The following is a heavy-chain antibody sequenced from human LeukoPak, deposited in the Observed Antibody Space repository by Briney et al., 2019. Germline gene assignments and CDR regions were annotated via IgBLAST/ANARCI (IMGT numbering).Heavy chain of an antibody. J-gene: IGHJ4*02. Sequence: ASVKVSCKASGYTFSAYCMHWVRQAPGQGLEWMGWVNPKSGGTNYAQQFQDRVTMTRDTSISSTYMELSRLKSDDTAVYYCVRDLGISGWYAPPLGYFDSWGQGTLVTVSS. CDR1: GYTFSAYC. V-gene: IGHV1-2*02. CDR2: VNPKSGGT. D-gene: IGHD6-19*01. CDR3: VRDLGISGWYAPPLGYFDS.